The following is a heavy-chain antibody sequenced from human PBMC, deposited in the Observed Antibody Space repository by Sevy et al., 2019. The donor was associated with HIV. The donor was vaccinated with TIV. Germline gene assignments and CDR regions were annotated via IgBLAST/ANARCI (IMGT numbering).Heavy chain of an antibody. CDR3: VRDKLQTTGSLGDYYYGLDV. Sequence: GSLRLSCAGSGFTFSNYGMHWVRQAPGKGLEWVAIIWYDGSNKYYTESVKGRFTISRDNSKNMLYLQMNGLRAEDTAVYYGVRDKLQTTGSLGDYYYGLDVWGQGTRVTVSS. D-gene: IGHD3-16*01. V-gene: IGHV3-33*01. CDR2: IWYDGSNK. CDR1: GFTFSNYG. J-gene: IGHJ6*02.